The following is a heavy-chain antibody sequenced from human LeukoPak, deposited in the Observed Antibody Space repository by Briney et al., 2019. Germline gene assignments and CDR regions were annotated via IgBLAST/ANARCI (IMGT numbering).Heavy chain of an antibody. D-gene: IGHD3-22*01. Sequence: GGSLRLSCAASGFTFSSYAMHWVRQAPGKGLGWVAVISYDGSNKYYADSVKGRFTISRDNSKNTLYLQINSLRAEDTAVYYCAKNWEYYYDSSGLGDYWGQGTLVTVSS. CDR1: GFTFSSYA. CDR3: AKNWEYYYDSSGLGDY. J-gene: IGHJ4*02. V-gene: IGHV3-30-3*02. CDR2: ISYDGSNK.